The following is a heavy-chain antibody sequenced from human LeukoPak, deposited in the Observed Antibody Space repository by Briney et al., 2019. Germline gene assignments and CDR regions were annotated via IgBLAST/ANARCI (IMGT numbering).Heavy chain of an antibody. Sequence: PGGSLRLSCAASGFTFSSYSMNWVRQDPAKGLEWVSYISSSSSYIYYADSVKDRFTISRDNAKNSLHVQVKRLRAGDKGVYDCQARVSAATDAFDNWGQGTMVTVSS. J-gene: IGHJ3*02. CDR1: GFTFSSYS. CDR2: ISSSSSYI. V-gene: IGHV3-21*01. CDR3: QARVSAATDAFDN. D-gene: IGHD2-2*01.